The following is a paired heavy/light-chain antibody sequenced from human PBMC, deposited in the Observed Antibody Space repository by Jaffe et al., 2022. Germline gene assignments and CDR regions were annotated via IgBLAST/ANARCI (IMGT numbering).Light chain of an antibody. CDR1: SSDVGGYNY. Sequence: QSALTQPASVSGSPGQSITISCTGTSSDVGGYNYVSWYQQHPGKAPKLMIYDVSNRPSGVSNRFSGSKSGNTASLTISGLQAEDEADYYCSSYTSSSTLLFGTGTKVTVL. V-gene: IGLV2-14*03. J-gene: IGLJ1*01. CDR2: DVS. CDR3: SSYTSSSTLL.
Heavy chain of an antibody. CDR1: GFTFGDYA. D-gene: IGHD3-10*01. J-gene: IGHJ6*03. CDR3: TRAYGSGSYYSGYYYYYMDV. CDR2: IRSKAYGGTT. V-gene: IGHV3-49*04. Sequence: EVQLVESGGGLVQPGRSLRLSCTASGFTFGDYAMSWVRQAPGKGLEWVGFIRSKAYGGTTEYAASVKGRFTISRDDSKSIAYLQMNSLKTEDTAVYYCTRAYGSGSYYSGYYYYYMDVWGKGTTVTVSS.